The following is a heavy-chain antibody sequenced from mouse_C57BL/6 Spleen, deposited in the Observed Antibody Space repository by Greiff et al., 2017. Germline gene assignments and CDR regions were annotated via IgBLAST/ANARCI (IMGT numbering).Heavy chain of an antibody. D-gene: IGHD1-1*01. CDR2: ISSGSSTI. V-gene: IGHV5-17*01. CDR1: GFTFSDSG. J-gene: IGHJ2*01. CDR3: ASATVVDY. Sequence: EVMLVESGGGLVKPGGSLKLSCAASGFTFSDSGMHWVRQAPEKGLEWVAYISSGSSTIYYADTVKGRFTISRDNAKNTLFLQMTSLRSEDTAMYYCASATVVDYWGQGTTLPVSS.